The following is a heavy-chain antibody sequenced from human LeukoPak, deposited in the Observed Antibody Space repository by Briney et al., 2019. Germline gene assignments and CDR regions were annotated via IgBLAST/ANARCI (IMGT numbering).Heavy chain of an antibody. J-gene: IGHJ4*02. CDR1: GDSISNYY. CDR2: IYYSEST. V-gene: IGHV4-59*01. CDR3: ARGPPYYDFWSGYYPFDY. Sequence: SETLSLTCTVSGDSISNYYWSWIRQPPGKGLEWIGYIYYSESTNYNPSLKSRVTISTDTSKSQFSLNLRSVTAEDTGVYYCARGPPYYDFWSGYYPFDYWGQGTLVTVSS. D-gene: IGHD3-3*01.